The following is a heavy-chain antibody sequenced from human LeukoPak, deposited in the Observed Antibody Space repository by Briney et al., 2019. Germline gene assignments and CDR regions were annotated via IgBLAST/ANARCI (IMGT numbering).Heavy chain of an antibody. CDR2: VNWNGDST. CDR1: GFVFDDYG. V-gene: IGHV3-20*04. D-gene: IGHD3-22*01. CDR3: AKLEYYFDSTGYFDY. Sequence: GGSLRLSCAASGFVFDDYGMSWVRQVPGKGLEWVSTVNWNGDSTGYADSVKGRCTISRDNAKNSLYLQMNSLRAEDTALYYCAKLEYYFDSTGYFDYWGQGTLVTVSS. J-gene: IGHJ4*02.